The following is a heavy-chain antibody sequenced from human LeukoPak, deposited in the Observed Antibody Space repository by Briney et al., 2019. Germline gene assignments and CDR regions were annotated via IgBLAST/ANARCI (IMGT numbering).Heavy chain of an antibody. D-gene: IGHD3-9*01. CDR2: ISSSSSYI. V-gene: IGHV3-21*01. CDR1: GFTFSSYS. CDR3: ARATYDILTGNNWFDP. J-gene: IGHJ5*02. Sequence: PGGSLRPSCAASGFTFSSYSMNWVRQAPGKGLEWVSSISSSSSYIYYADSVKGRFTISRDNAKNSLYLQMNSLRAEDTAVYYCARATYDILTGNNWFDPWGQGTLVTVSS.